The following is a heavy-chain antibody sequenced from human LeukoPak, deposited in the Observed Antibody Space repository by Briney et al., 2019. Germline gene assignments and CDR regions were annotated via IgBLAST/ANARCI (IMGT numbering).Heavy chain of an antibody. CDR2: MNPNSGNT. J-gene: IGHJ4*02. V-gene: IGHV1-8*02. CDR1: GYTFTSYG. Sequence: GASVKVSCKASGYTFTSYGISWVRQATGQGLEWMGWMNPNSGNTGYAQKFQGRVTMTRNTSISTAYMELSSLRSGDTAVYYCAREGEIAAAGTGDYWGQGTLVTVSS. D-gene: IGHD6-13*01. CDR3: AREGEIAAAGTGDY.